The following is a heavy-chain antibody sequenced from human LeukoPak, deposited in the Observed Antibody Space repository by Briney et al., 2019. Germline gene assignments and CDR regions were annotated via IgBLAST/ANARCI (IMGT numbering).Heavy chain of an antibody. J-gene: IGHJ4*02. CDR2: INPNSGGT. CDR3: ARAGWIAVAVRFDY. V-gene: IGHV1-2*02. CDR1: GYTFTGYY. D-gene: IGHD6-19*01. Sequence: ASVKVSCKASGYTFTGYYMHWVRQAPGQGLEWMGWINPNSGGTNYAQKFQGGVTMTRDTSISTAYMELSRLRSDDTAVYYCARAGWIAVAVRFDYWGQGTLVTVSS.